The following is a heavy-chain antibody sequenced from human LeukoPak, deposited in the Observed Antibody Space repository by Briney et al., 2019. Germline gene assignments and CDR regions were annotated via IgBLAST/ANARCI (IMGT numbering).Heavy chain of an antibody. CDR3: AKDGKRYLDY. J-gene: IGHJ4*02. D-gene: IGHD3-9*01. CDR1: GFTFSSYG. CDR2: ISYDGSNK. V-gene: IGHV3-30*18. Sequence: GGSLRLSCAASGFTFSSYGMHWVRQAPGKGLEWVAVISYDGSNKYYADSVKGRFTISRDNSKNTLYLQMNSLRAEDTAVYYCAKDGKRYLDYWGQGTLVTVSS.